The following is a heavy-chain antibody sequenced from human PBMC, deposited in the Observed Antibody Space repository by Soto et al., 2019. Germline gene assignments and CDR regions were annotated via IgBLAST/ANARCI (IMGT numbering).Heavy chain of an antibody. Sequence: VGSVKVSCQASGYTFTSYGISWVRQAPGQGLESMGWISAYNGNTYYAQKLQGRVTMTTDTSTSPAYMELRSLRSDDTAVYYCARVGGRVVVPAAFYYYYGMDVWGQGTTVTVSS. CDR2: ISAYNGNT. D-gene: IGHD2-2*01. V-gene: IGHV1-18*01. J-gene: IGHJ6*02. CDR1: GYTFTSYG. CDR3: ARVGGRVVVPAAFYYYYGMDV.